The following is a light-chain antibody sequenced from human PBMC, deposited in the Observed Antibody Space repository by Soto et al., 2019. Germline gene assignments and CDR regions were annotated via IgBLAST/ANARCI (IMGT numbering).Light chain of an antibody. Sequence: QSVLTQPASVSGSPGQSITISCTGTSSDVGSYNYVSWYQQHPVKAPKLMIYDVTNRPSGVSDRFSGSKSGNTASLTISGLQAEDEADYYCSSYTSSSTPYVFGTGTKVTVI. J-gene: IGLJ1*01. CDR1: SSDVGSYNY. V-gene: IGLV2-14*01. CDR3: SSYTSSSTPYV. CDR2: DVT.